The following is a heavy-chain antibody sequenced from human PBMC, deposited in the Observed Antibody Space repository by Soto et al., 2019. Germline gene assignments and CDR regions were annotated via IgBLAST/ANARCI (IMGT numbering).Heavy chain of an antibody. CDR3: ARERPDGARLDP. Sequence: SETLSLTCTVSGGSISSYYWSWIRQPPGKGLEWIGYIYYSGSTNYNPSLKSRITISVDTSKNQFSLKLSSVTAADTAVYYCARERPDGARLDPWGQGTLVTVSS. CDR1: GGSISSYY. CDR2: IYYSGST. J-gene: IGHJ5*02. D-gene: IGHD6-6*01. V-gene: IGHV4-59*12.